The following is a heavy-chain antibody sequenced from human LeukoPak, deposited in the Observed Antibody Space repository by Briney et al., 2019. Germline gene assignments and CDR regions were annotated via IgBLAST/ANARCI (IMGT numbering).Heavy chain of an antibody. D-gene: IGHD5-12*01. J-gene: IGHJ4*02. V-gene: IGHV4-59*01. CDR3: ARRSDSGYDFDY. CDR1: GCSISKYY. Sequence: PSETLSLTCTVSGCSISKYYWSWIRQPPGKRLEYIGFIYYSGSTSYNPSLKSRVTISVDSSKNQFSLKLSSVTAADTAVYYCARRSDSGYDFDYWGQGTLVTVSS. CDR2: IYYSGST.